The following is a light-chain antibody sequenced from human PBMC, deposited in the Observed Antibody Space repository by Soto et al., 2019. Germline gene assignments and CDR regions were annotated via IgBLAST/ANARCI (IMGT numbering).Light chain of an antibody. Sequence: EIVLTQSPGTLSLSPGERAALSCRASQSVSSSYLAWYQQKPGQAPRLLIYGASSRATGIPDRFSGSGSGTDFTLTISRLEPEDFAVYHCQQYGNSPWTLGQGTKVDIK. CDR2: GAS. CDR1: QSVSSSY. V-gene: IGKV3-20*01. J-gene: IGKJ1*01. CDR3: QQYGNSPWT.